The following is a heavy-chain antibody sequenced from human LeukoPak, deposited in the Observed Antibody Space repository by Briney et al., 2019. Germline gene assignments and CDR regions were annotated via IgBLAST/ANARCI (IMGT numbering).Heavy chain of an antibody. V-gene: IGHV3-21*01. J-gene: IGHJ4*02. CDR3: ARATYYYDSSGYYYFGYYFDY. Sequence: GGSLGLSCAASGFTFSSYSMNWVRQAPGKGLEWVSSISSSSSYIYYADSVKGRFTISRDNAKNSLYLQMNSLRAEDTAVYYCARATYYYDSSGYYYFGYYFDYWGQGTLVTVSS. CDR2: ISSSSSYI. D-gene: IGHD3-22*01. CDR1: GFTFSSYS.